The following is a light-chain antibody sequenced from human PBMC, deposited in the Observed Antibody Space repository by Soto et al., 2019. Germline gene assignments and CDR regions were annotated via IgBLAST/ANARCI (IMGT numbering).Light chain of an antibody. Sequence: EIVMTQSPVTLSVSPGERATVSCRASQSVSSNLAWYQQKPGQAPRLLIYGASTRATGIPARFSGSGSGTEFTLTIGSLQSEDFAVYYCQQYNNWPRTFGQGTKLEIK. J-gene: IGKJ2*01. CDR3: QQYNNWPRT. CDR1: QSVSSN. CDR2: GAS. V-gene: IGKV3-15*01.